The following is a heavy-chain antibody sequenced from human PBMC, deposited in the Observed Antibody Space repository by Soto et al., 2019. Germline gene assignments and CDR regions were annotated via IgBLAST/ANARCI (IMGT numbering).Heavy chain of an antibody. CDR3: ASVTGGYYLLQDYYGMDF. V-gene: IGHV4-34*01. CDR1: GGSFSGYY. Sequence: SETLSLTCAVYGGSFSGYYWSWIRQPPGKGLEWIGEINHSGSTNYNPSLKSRVTISVDTSKNQFSLKLSSVTAADTAVYYCASVTGGYYLLQDYYGMDFWGQGTTVTVSS. CDR2: INHSGST. D-gene: IGHD3-22*01. J-gene: IGHJ6*02.